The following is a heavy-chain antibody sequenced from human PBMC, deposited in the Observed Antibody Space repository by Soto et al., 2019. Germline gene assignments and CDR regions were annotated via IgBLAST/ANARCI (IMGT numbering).Heavy chain of an antibody. J-gene: IGHJ6*02. CDR1: GFTFSSYG. D-gene: IGHD1-1*01. V-gene: IGHV3-33*01. Sequence: QVQLVESGGGVVQPGRSLRLSCAASGFTFSSYGMHWVRQAPXXGLXXXAVIWYDGSNKYYGDSVKGRFTISRDNSKNTVYLXMNSLRAEDTAVXXXXRDGNWNYFYYYGMDVWGQGTTVTVSS. CDR3: XRDGNWNYFYYYGMDV. CDR2: IWYDGSNK.